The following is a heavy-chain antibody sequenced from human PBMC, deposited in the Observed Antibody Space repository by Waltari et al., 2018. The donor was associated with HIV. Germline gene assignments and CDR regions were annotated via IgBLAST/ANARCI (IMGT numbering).Heavy chain of an antibody. CDR1: GGTFSSYA. CDR2: IIPILGVA. Sequence: QVQLVQSGAEVKKPGSSVKVSCKASGGTFSSYAISWVRQAPGPGLEWMGRIIPILGVANYAQKFQGRVTITADKSTSTAYMELSSLRSEDTAVYYCARDLDDYGDYLGAFDIWGQGTMVTVSS. CDR3: ARDLDDYGDYLGAFDI. V-gene: IGHV1-69*04. D-gene: IGHD4-17*01. J-gene: IGHJ3*02.